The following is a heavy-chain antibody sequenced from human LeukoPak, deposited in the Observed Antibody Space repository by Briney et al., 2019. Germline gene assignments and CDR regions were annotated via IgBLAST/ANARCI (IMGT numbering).Heavy chain of an antibody. CDR3: ARPTRRSYFDY. CDR2: INPSGGST. CDR1: GHTFTSYY. V-gene: IGHV1-46*01. J-gene: IGHJ4*02. Sequence: ASVKLSCKASGHTFTSYYMHWVRKAPEHRLHWIGIINPSGGSTSYAQKFQGRVTMARDTSTRTVYMELSSLRSEDTAVYYCARPTRRSYFDYWGQGTLVTVSS.